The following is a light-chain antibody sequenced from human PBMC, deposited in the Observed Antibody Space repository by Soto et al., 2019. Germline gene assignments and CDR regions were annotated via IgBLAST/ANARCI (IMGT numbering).Light chain of an antibody. Sequence: TVMTQSPATLSVSPGGGATVSCRASQSVGRNLAWYQQKPGQAPRLLIYDASTRATAMPARFSGSGSGTEFTLTIDSLQSEDFAVYYCLQYRYWPRTFGQGTKVEIK. J-gene: IGKJ1*01. CDR2: DAS. V-gene: IGKV3-15*01. CDR1: QSVGRN. CDR3: LQYRYWPRT.